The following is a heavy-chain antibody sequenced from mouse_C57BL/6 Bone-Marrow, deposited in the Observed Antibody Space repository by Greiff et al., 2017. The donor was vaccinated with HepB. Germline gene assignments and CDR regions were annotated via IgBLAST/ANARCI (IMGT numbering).Heavy chain of an antibody. CDR2: IYPGSGNT. D-gene: IGHD1-1*01. J-gene: IGHJ4*01. CDR3: ARTYYYGSRFYAMDY. CDR1: GYTFTDYY. V-gene: IGHV1-76*01. Sequence: QVQLQQPGAELVRPGASVKLSCKASGYTFTDYYINWVKQRPGQGLEWIARIYPGSGNTYYNEKFKGKATLTAETSSSTAYMQLSSLTSEDSAVYFCARTYYYGSRFYAMDYWGQGTSVTVSS.